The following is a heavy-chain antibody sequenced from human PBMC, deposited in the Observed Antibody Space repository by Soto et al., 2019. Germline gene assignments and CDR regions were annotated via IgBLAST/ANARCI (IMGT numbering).Heavy chain of an antibody. J-gene: IGHJ4*02. CDR3: GRLEGLAKVPYVCDY. CDR1: GGTSVNSSYY. V-gene: IGHV4-39*01. CDR2: VYYSGST. Sequence: TLSLTCTVSGGTSVNSSYYWVWVSQNPGKGLERIGSVYYSGSTYYNPSLESRVTISVDKSKNQFSLKLMSLSAADTAVYYCGRLEGLAKVPYVCDYWGQRALVTVSS. D-gene: IGHD3-9*01.